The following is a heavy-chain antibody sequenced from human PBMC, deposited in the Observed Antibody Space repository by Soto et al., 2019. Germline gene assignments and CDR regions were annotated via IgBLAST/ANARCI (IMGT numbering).Heavy chain of an antibody. J-gene: IGHJ6*02. V-gene: IGHV4-30-4*01. Sequence: QVQLQESGPGLVKPSQTLSVTCTVSGGSISSGDYYWSWIRQPPRKGLEWIGYIYYSGSTYYNPSLKSRVTISVDTSKNQLSLKLSSVTTADSAVYYCASELEHLVGSGMDFWGQAPTFTVSS. CDR1: GGSISSGDYY. CDR2: IYYSGST. CDR3: ASELEHLVGSGMDF. D-gene: IGHD6-13*01.